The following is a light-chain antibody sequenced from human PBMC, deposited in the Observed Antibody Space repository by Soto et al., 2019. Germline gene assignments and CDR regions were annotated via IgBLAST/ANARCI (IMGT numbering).Light chain of an antibody. V-gene: IGLV2-14*01. J-gene: IGLJ2*01. CDR1: SSDVGGYNY. CDR3: SSYISSSTVV. Sequence: QSALTQPASVSGSPGQSITISCTGTSSDVGGYNYVSWYQQHPGKAPKLMIYDVSNRPSGVSNRFSGSKSGNTASLTISGLQAEDEAHYYCSSYISSSTVVFGGGTKLTVL. CDR2: DVS.